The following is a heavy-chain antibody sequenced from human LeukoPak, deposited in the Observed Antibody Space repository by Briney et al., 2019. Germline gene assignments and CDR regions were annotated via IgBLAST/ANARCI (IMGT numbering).Heavy chain of an antibody. CDR3: ARGEAPWVRFDY. D-gene: IGHD1-26*01. CDR2: MNPNSGNT. CDR1: GGTFSSYA. Sequence: ASVKVSCKASGGTFSSYAISWVRQATGQGLEWMGWMNPNSGNTGYAQKFQGRVTMTRNTSISTAYMELSSLRSEDTAVYYCARGEAPWVRFDYWGQGTLVTVSS. J-gene: IGHJ4*02. V-gene: IGHV1-8*02.